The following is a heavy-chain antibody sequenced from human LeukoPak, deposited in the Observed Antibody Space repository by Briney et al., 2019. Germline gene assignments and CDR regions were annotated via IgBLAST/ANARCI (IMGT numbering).Heavy chain of an antibody. Sequence: SETLSLTCAVYGGSFSGYYWSWIRQPPGKGLEWIGEINHSGSTNYNPSLKSRVTISVDTSKNQFSLKLSSVTAADTAAYYCARGLGDGDYEIDYYYYGMDVWGQGTTVTVSS. V-gene: IGHV4-34*01. CDR1: GGSFSGYY. CDR3: ARGLGDGDYEIDYYYYGMDV. J-gene: IGHJ6*02. D-gene: IGHD4-17*01. CDR2: INHSGST.